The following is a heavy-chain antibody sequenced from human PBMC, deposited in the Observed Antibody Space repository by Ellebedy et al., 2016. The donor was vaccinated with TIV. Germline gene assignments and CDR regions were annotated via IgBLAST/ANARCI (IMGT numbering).Heavy chain of an antibody. Sequence: SVKVSXXASGGTFSSYAMNWVRQAPGQGLEWMGGIIPMFGTPHYAQYFQDRVTISADESTTTVSMELSRLRFEDTAVYYCARARGGLSKTDAFDIWGQGTMVTLSS. CDR2: IIPMFGTP. CDR1: GGTFSSYA. D-gene: IGHD3-10*01. J-gene: IGHJ3*02. CDR3: ARARGGLSKTDAFDI. V-gene: IGHV1-69*13.